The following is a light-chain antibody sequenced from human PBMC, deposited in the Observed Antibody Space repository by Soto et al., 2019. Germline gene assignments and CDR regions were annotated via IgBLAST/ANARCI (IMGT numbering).Light chain of an antibody. CDR3: SAYTSSSIVI. V-gene: IGLV2-8*01. CDR2: EVS. Sequence: QSVLTQPPSASGSPGQSVTISCTGTSSDVGGYKYVSWYQQHPGKAPKVMIYEVSKRPSGVPDRFSGSKSGNTASLTISGLQTDDEADYYCSAYTSSSIVIFGGGTKLTVL. CDR1: SSDVGGYKY. J-gene: IGLJ2*01.